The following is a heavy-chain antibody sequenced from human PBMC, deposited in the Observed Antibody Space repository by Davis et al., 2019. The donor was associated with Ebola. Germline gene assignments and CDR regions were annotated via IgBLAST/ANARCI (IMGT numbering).Heavy chain of an antibody. Sequence: GESLKISCAASGFIVSDKYMSWVRQAPGKGPEWVSVIYRDGRIYYADSVKGRFTISRDNSKNAVYLQINSLSVEDTAVYYCARHASGDFWYFGLWGRGTLVTVSS. J-gene: IGHJ2*01. V-gene: IGHV3-53*01. CDR3: ARHASGDFWYFGL. D-gene: IGHD4-17*01. CDR1: GFIVSDKY. CDR2: IYRDGRI.